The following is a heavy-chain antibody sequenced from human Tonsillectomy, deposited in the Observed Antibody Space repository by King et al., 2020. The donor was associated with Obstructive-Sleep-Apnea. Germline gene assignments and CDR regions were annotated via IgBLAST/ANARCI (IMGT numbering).Heavy chain of an antibody. D-gene: IGHD2-21*02. Sequence: QLQESGPGLVKPSQTLSLTCTVSGGSISSGGYYWSWIRQPPGKGLEWIGNIYYSGSTYYNPSLKSRVTISFDTSKNQFSRKLSSVTAADTAVYYCAGGGDVQYVMDAWGQGTMVTFSS. J-gene: IGHJ6*02. CDR2: IYYSGST. CDR3: AGGGDVQYVMDA. V-gene: IGHV4-31*03. CDR1: GGSISSGGYY.